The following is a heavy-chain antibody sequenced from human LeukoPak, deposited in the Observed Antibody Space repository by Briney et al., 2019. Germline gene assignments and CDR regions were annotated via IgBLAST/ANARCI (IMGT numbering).Heavy chain of an antibody. Sequence: GGSLRLSCAASGFTFSSYAMSWVRQAPGKGLEWVSAISGSGSSTYYADSVKGRFTISRDNSKNTLYLQMNSLRAVDTAVYYCATRKPGYGDSDYWGQGTLVTVSS. CDR2: ISGSGSST. CDR3: ATRKPGYGDSDY. CDR1: GFTFSSYA. V-gene: IGHV3-23*01. J-gene: IGHJ4*02. D-gene: IGHD4-17*01.